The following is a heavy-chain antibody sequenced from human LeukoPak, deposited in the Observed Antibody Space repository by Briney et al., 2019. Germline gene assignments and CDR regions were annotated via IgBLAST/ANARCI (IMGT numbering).Heavy chain of an antibody. CDR2: ISYDGSNK. D-gene: IGHD3-22*01. J-gene: IGHJ4*02. Sequence: GGSLRLSCAASGFTFSSHGMHWVRQAPGKGLEWVAVISYDGSNKYYADSVKGRFTISRDNSKNTLYLQMNSLRAEDTAVYYCAKDGDSSGPNWGQGTLVTVSS. CDR1: GFTFSSHG. V-gene: IGHV3-30*18. CDR3: AKDGDSSGPN.